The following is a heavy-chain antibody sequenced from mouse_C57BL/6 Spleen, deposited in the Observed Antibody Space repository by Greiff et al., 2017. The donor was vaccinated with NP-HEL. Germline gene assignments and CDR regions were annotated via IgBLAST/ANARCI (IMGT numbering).Heavy chain of an antibody. CDR3: ARRYSGAWFAY. Sequence: VHVKQSGPELVKPGASVKIPCKASGYTFTDYNMDWVKQSHGKSLEWIGDINPNNGGTIYNQKFKGKATLTVDKSSSTAYMELRSLTSEDTAVYYCARRYSGAWFAYWGQGTLVTVSA. J-gene: IGHJ3*01. V-gene: IGHV1-18*01. CDR2: INPNNGGT. D-gene: IGHD2-14*01. CDR1: GYTFTDYN.